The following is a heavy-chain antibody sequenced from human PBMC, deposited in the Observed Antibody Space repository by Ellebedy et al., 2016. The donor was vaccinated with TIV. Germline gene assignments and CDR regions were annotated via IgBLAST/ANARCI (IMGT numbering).Heavy chain of an antibody. CDR3: ARRSVCGGDCTANSYDYYAMDV. CDR1: GYTFTTYW. V-gene: IGHV5-51*01. Sequence: GESLKISXKGSGYTFTTYWIVWVRLMPGKGLEWMGIINPGDSKSTYSPSFQGLVTFSADKSSNTAYLQWSSLKASDTAMYYCARRSVCGGDCTANSYDYYAMDVWGQGTTVTVSS. J-gene: IGHJ6*02. D-gene: IGHD2-21*02. CDR2: INPGDSKS.